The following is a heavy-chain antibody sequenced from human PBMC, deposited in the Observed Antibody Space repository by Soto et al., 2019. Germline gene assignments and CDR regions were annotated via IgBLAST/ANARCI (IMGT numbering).Heavy chain of an antibody. V-gene: IGHV4-59*01. D-gene: IGHD3-10*01. CDR3: ARDKMIDDYGLGTYDY. Sequence: ERLCRTGPVSGGSISSYYWSWIRQPPGKGLEWIGYIYYSGSTNYNPSLKSRVTISVDTSKNQFSLKLSSVTAADTAVSYCARDKMIDDYGLGTYDYWGQGTTVTVYS. CDR2: IYYSGST. J-gene: IGHJ4*02. CDR1: GGSISSYY.